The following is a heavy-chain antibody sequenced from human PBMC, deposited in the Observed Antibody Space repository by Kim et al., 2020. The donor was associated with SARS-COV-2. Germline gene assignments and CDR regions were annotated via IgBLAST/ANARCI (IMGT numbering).Heavy chain of an antibody. D-gene: IGHD6-6*01. CDR2: IYYSGST. V-gene: IGHV4-30-4*01. CDR1: GGSISSGDYY. CDR3: ASVNAIAARFKAFDI. J-gene: IGHJ3*02. Sequence: SETLSLTCTVSGGSISSGDYYWSWLRQPPGKGLEWIGYIYYSGSTYYNPSLKSRVTILVDMSKNQFSLKLSSVTAADTAVYCCASVNAIAARFKAFDIWGQGTMVTVSS.